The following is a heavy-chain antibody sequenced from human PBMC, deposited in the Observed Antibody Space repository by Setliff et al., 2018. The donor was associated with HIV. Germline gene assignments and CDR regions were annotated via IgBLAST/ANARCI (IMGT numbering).Heavy chain of an antibody. J-gene: IGHJ4*02. CDR1: GFTFTSYW. D-gene: IGHD3-10*01. V-gene: IGHV3-7*03. CDR2: INQDGSEK. Sequence: GGSLRPSCAASGFTFTSYWMIWVRQAPGKGLEWVANINQDGSEKNYVDSVKGRFTISKDNSKNTLYLQMNSLRAEDTAVYYCAKQVSGYFDYWGQGALVTVSS. CDR3: AKQVSGYFDY.